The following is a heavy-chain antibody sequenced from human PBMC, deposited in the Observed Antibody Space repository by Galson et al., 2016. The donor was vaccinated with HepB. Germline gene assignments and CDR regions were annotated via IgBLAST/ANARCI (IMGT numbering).Heavy chain of an antibody. CDR3: ASTAGIQLTSFHY. J-gene: IGHJ4*02. V-gene: IGHV4-31*03. Sequence: TLSLTCTVSGASISSGGYYWNWIRQNPGKGLEWIGYIYYRGRTYHNPSLESRVTISVDTSKNQFSLKVSSVTAADTAVYYCASTAGIQLTSFHYWGQGTLVTVSS. CDR1: GASISSGGYY. CDR2: IYYRGRT. D-gene: IGHD5-18*01.